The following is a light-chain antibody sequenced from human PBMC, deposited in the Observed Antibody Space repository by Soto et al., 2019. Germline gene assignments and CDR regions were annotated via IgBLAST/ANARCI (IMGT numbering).Light chain of an antibody. CDR3: QQYNNWPRT. CDR1: QSFSSN. CDR2: GAS. J-gene: IGKJ5*01. V-gene: IGKV3-15*01. Sequence: EIVMTQSPATLSVSPGERATLSCRASQSFSSNLAWYQQKPGQAPRLVIYGASTRATGVPARFSGSGSGTEFTLTISSLQSEDFAVYYCQQYNNWPRTFGQGTRLEIK.